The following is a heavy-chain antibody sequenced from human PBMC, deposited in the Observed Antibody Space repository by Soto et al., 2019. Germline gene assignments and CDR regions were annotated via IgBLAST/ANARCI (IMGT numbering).Heavy chain of an antibody. J-gene: IGHJ4*02. V-gene: IGHV3-11*06. CDR1: GFTFSDYY. CDR2: ISSSSGYT. Sequence: GSLRLSCAASGFTFSDYYMSWIRQAPGKGLEWVSYISSSSGYTNYADSVKGRFTISRDNAKNSLYLQMNSLRAEDTAVYYCAKEYDRLDYWGQGTLVTVSS. CDR3: AKEYDRLDY. D-gene: IGHD3-3*01.